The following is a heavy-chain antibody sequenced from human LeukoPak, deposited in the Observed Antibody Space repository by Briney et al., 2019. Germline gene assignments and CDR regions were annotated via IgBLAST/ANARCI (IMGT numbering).Heavy chain of an antibody. J-gene: IGHJ6*03. CDR2: INTNTGNP. CDR3: ARDATGTTKYYYYMDV. CDR1: GYTFTGYY. D-gene: IGHD1-7*01. V-gene: IGHV7-4-1*02. Sequence: SVKLSCRASGYTFTGYYMHWVRQAPGQGLEWMGWINTNTGNPTYAQGFTGRFVFSLDTSVSTAYLQISSLKAEDTAVYYCARDATGTTKYYYYMDVWGKGTTVTVSS.